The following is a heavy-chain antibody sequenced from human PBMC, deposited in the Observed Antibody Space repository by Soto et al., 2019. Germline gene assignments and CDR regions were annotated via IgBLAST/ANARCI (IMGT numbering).Heavy chain of an antibody. V-gene: IGHV4-39*02. J-gene: IGHJ3*02. CDR1: GGSVSSDSYN. D-gene: IGHD2-15*01. CDR2: IYYSGST. Sequence: QLQLQESGPGLVKPSETLSLTCTVSGGSVSSDSYNWDWIRQPPGKGLEWIGTIYYSGSTDYNPPLKRRVTISEDTSNNHFSLKVTAVFAADTAVYYCARVYGISCEICGRGATVIVS. CDR3: ARVYGISCEI.